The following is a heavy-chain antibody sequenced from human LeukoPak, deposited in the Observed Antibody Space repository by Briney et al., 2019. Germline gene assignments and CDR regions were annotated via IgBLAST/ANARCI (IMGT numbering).Heavy chain of an antibody. CDR3: AKDIGRIQYYYYYYMDV. D-gene: IGHD5-18*01. CDR2: ISVDGGST. J-gene: IGHJ6*03. CDR1: GFTFDDYA. Sequence: GGSLRLSCAASGFTFDDYAMHWVRQAPGKGLEWVSLISVDGGSTYYADSVKGRFTISRDNSKNSLYLQMNSLRTEDTALYYCAKDIGRIQYYYYYYMDVWGKGTTVTVSS. V-gene: IGHV3-43*02.